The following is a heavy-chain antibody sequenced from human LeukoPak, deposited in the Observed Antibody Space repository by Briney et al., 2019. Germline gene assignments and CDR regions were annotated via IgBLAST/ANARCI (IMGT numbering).Heavy chain of an antibody. Sequence: KTSETLSLTCTVSGGSISSYYWSWIRQPPGKGLEWIGEINHSGSTNYNPSLKSRVTISVDTSKNQFSLKLSSVTAADTAVYYCARESELGYYNWFDPWGQGTLVTVSS. J-gene: IGHJ5*02. V-gene: IGHV4-34*01. CDR1: GGSISSYY. CDR3: ARESELGYYNWFDP. D-gene: IGHD1-26*01. CDR2: INHSGST.